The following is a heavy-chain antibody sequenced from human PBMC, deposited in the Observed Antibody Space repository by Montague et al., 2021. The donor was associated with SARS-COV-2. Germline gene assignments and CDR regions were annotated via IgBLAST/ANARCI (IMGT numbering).Heavy chain of an antibody. Sequence: SETLSLTCTVSGGSVSRITSHWGWIRQPPGKGLEYIGSFYYAGGTQYNPSRKSRFTISVDTTNDQFSLKMNSVTAADTAVYFCARLYGSSFDYWGQGTLVTASP. CDR2: FYYAGGT. V-gene: IGHV4-39*01. CDR3: ARLYGSSFDY. CDR1: GGSVSRITSH. D-gene: IGHD4-17*01. J-gene: IGHJ4*02.